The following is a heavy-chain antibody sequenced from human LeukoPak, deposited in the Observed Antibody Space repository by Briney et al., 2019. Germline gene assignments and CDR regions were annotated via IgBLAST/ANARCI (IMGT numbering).Heavy chain of an antibody. CDR1: GGTFSSYA. CDR2: MIPILGIA. Sequence: ASVTVSCTASGGTFSSYAISWVRQAPGQGLEWMGRMIPILGIANYAQKFQGRVSITADKSTSTAYMELSSLRSEDTAVYYCASHMVPTIAAAGPIDYWGQGTLVTVSS. V-gene: IGHV1-69*04. CDR3: ASHMVPTIAAAGPIDY. D-gene: IGHD6-13*01. J-gene: IGHJ4*02.